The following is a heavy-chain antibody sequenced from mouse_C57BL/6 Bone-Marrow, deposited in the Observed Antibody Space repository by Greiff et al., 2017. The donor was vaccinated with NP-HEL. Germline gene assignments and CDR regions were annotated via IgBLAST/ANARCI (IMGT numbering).Heavy chain of an antibody. V-gene: IGHV1-64*01. J-gene: IGHJ1*03. CDR2: IHPNSGST. CDR1: GYTFTSYW. CDR3: AKRGIRYWYFDV. Sequence: QVQLQQPGAELVKPGASVKLSCKASGYTFTSYWMHWVKQRPGQGLEWIGMIHPNSGSTNYNEKFKSKATLTVDKSSSTAYMQLSSLTSEDSAVYYCAKRGIRYWYFDVWGTGTTGTVSS. D-gene: IGHD2-12*01.